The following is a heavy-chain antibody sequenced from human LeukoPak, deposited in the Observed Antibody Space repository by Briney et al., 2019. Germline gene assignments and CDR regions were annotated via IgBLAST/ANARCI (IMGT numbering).Heavy chain of an antibody. Sequence: PSETLSLTCTVSGGSISGYYWSWIRQPPGKGLEWIGYMYYSGGANYNPSLESRVTISVDTSKNQFSLKLNSVTAADTAVYYCARGGLGYSNSFDYWGQGTLVTVSS. CDR2: MYYSGGA. V-gene: IGHV4-59*01. D-gene: IGHD4-11*01. CDR1: GGSISGYY. J-gene: IGHJ4*02. CDR3: ARGGLGYSNSFDY.